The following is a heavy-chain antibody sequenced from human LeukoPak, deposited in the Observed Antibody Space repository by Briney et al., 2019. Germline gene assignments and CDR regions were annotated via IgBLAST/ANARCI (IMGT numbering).Heavy chain of an antibody. CDR3: ARGKPVYGSGSYYNGAFDY. D-gene: IGHD3-10*01. J-gene: IGHJ4*02. Sequence: SETLSLTCTVSYGSISSYYWSWIRQPAGKGLEWIGRIYTSGSTNYNPSLKSRVTISVDTSKNQFSLKLSSVTAADTAVYYCARGKPVYGSGSYYNGAFDYWGQGTLVTVSS. CDR2: IYTSGST. CDR1: YGSISSYY. V-gene: IGHV4-4*07.